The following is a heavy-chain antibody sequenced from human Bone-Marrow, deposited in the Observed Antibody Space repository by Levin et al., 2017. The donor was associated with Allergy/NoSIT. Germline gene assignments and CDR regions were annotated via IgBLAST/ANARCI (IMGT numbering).Heavy chain of an antibody. D-gene: IGHD5-18*01. CDR1: GFTFSDYY. Sequence: LSLTCAASGFTFSDYYMSWIRQAPGKGLEWVSYISSSGSTIYYADSVKGRFTISRDNAKNSLYLQMNSLRAEDTAVYYCARDRVDTAMVGYLGYYYYGMDVWGQGTTVTVSS. CDR3: ARDRVDTAMVGYLGYYYYGMDV. J-gene: IGHJ6*02. CDR2: ISSSGSTI. V-gene: IGHV3-11*01.